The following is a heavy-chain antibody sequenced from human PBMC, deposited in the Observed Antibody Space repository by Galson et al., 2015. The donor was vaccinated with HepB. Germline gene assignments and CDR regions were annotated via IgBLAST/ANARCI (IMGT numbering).Heavy chain of an antibody. J-gene: IGHJ4*02. CDR1: GFTFSNAW. D-gene: IGHD5-12*01. V-gene: IGHV3-15*01. CDR2: IKSKTDGGTT. Sequence: SLRLSCAASGFTFSNAWMSWVRQAPGKGLEWVGRIKSKTDGGTTDYAAPVKGRFTISRDDSKNTLYLQMNSLKTEDTAVYYCTTAEGGLYSGYDYLIDYWGQGTLVTVSS. CDR3: TTAEGGLYSGYDYLIDY.